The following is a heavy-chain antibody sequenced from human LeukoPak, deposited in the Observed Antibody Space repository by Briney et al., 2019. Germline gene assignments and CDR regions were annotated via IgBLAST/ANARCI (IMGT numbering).Heavy chain of an antibody. V-gene: IGHV5-51*01. CDR1: GYVFIRHW. Sequence: GESLKISCKASGYVFIRHWIGWVRQVPGKGLEWMGVIHPDDSYSRYNAAFQGQATLSVDASTSTAYLQLSSLKASDTAIYYCARQNHYYYYMDVWGRGTTVTVSS. CDR2: IHPDDSYS. J-gene: IGHJ6*03. CDR3: ARQNHYYYYMDV.